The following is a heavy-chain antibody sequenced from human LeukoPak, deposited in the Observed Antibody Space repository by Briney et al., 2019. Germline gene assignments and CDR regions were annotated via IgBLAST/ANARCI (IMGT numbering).Heavy chain of an antibody. CDR2: INSNGTT. D-gene: IGHD3-3*01. CDR3: ARVSGTKIFGVVTHASDI. V-gene: IGHV4-4*07. J-gene: IGHJ3*02. CDR1: GASISRYH. Sequence: SETLSLTCTVSGASISRYHWTWTRQSAGKGLEWIGRINSNGTTNYNPSLKSRVTMSVDTSKNEFSLKLISVTAADTAVYYCARVSGTKIFGVVTHASDIWGQGTMVTVSP.